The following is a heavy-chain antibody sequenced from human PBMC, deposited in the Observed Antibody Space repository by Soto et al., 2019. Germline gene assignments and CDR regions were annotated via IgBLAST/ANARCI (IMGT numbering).Heavy chain of an antibody. J-gene: IGHJ6*02. D-gene: IGHD2-15*01. Sequence: GGSLRLSCAASGFTFSSYSRNWVRQAPGKGLEWVSSISSSSSYIYYADSVKGRFTISRDNAKNSLYLQMNSLRAEDTAVYWVVAATKHGMDVWGQGTTVTVSS. CDR1: GFTFSSYS. CDR3: VAATKHGMDV. V-gene: IGHV3-21*01. CDR2: ISSSSSYI.